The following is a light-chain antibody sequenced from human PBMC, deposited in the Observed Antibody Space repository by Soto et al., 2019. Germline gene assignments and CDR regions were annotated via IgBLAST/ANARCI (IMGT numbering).Light chain of an antibody. Sequence: EIVMTQSPATLSVSPGERVTLSCRASQSVSSKLAWYQQKPGQAPRLLIYGASTRATGIPAWFSGSGSGTEFTLTISSLQSEDFAVYYCQQYNYWPPTFGQGTKVEIK. CDR1: QSVSSK. V-gene: IGKV3-15*01. CDR2: GAS. J-gene: IGKJ1*01. CDR3: QQYNYWPPT.